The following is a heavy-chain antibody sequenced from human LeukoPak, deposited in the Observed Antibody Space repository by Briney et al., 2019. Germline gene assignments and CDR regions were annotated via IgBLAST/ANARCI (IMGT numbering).Heavy chain of an antibody. Sequence: ETLSLTCAVYGGSFSGYYWSWIRQPPGKGLEWIGEINHSGSTNYNPSLKSRVTISVDTSKNQFSLKLSSVTAADTAVYYCARGRSWNETFDYWGQGTLVTVSS. CDR2: INHSGST. CDR1: GGSFSGYY. D-gene: IGHD1-1*01. V-gene: IGHV4-34*01. J-gene: IGHJ4*02. CDR3: ARGRSWNETFDY.